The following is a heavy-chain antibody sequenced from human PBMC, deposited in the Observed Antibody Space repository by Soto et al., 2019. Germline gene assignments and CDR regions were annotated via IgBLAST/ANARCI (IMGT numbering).Heavy chain of an antibody. CDR2: IIPIFGTA. J-gene: IGHJ4*02. D-gene: IGHD4-17*01. CDR3: AREGPDYGDVHYFDY. V-gene: IGHV1-69*01. CDR1: GGTFSSYA. Sequence: QVQLVQSGSELKKPGSSVKVSCKASGGTFSSYAISWVRQAPGQGLEWMGVIIPIFGTANYAQKFQGRVTITADESTSTAYMELSSLRSEDTAVYYCAREGPDYGDVHYFDYWGQGTLVTVSS.